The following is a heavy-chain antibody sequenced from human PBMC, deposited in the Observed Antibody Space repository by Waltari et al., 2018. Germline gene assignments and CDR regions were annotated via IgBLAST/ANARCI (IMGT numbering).Heavy chain of an antibody. V-gene: IGHV3-74*01. Sequence: LRLSCATSGFSFSTSWMHWVRHSPGKGLVWVSRINSEGGGIGYADSVRGRFTVSRDNARNTLYLQMNSLRDEDTAVYYCAKLTPPDDYWGQGTLVTVSS. CDR3: AKLTPPDDY. CDR2: INSEGGGI. CDR1: GFSFSTSW. J-gene: IGHJ4*02. D-gene: IGHD7-27*01.